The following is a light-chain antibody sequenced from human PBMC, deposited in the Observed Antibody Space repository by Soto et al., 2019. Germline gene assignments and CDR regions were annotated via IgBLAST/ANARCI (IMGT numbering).Light chain of an antibody. Sequence: YELTQPPSVSVSPGQTASITCSGDKLGDKYACWYQQKPGQSPVLVIYQDSKRPSGIPERFSGSNSGNTATLTISGTQAMDEADYYCQAWDSSRVFGGGTKVTVL. CDR3: QAWDSSRV. CDR2: QDS. V-gene: IGLV3-1*01. J-gene: IGLJ2*01. CDR1: KLGDKY.